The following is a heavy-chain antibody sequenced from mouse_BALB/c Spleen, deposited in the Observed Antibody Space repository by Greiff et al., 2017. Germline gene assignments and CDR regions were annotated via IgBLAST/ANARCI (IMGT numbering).Heavy chain of an antibody. D-gene: IGHD2-3*01. CDR1: GFSLTSYG. J-gene: IGHJ4*01. V-gene: IGHV2-4-1*01. CDR2: IWSGGST. Sequence: QVQLQQSGPGLVQPSQSLSITCTVSGFSLTSYGVHWVRQSPGKGLEWLGVIWSGGSTDYNAAFISRLSISKDNSKSQVFFKMNSLQADDTAIYYCARKRDGYYFHYAMDYWGQGTSVTVAS. CDR3: ARKRDGYYFHYAMDY.